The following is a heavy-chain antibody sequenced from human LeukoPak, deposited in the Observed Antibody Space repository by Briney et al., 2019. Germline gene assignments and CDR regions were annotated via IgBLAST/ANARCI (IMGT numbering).Heavy chain of an antibody. CDR1: GHTFTSYY. Sequence: ASVKVSCKASGHTFTSYYFHWVRQAPGQGLEWMGVITPSGGNTIYAQKFQGRLTMSRDTSTTTVYMELSSLTSEDTAVYYCARAGYTGWNWGLHYWGQGTLVTVSS. CDR3: ARAGYTGWNWGLHY. V-gene: IGHV1-46*01. CDR2: ITPSGGNT. D-gene: IGHD5-24*01. J-gene: IGHJ4*02.